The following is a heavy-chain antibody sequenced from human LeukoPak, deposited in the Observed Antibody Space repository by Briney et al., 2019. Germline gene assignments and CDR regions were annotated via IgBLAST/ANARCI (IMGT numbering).Heavy chain of an antibody. V-gene: IGHV3-23*01. Sequence: GGSLRLSCAASGFTFSSYAMSRVRQAPGKGLEWVSAISGSGGSTYYADSVKGRFTISRDNAKNSLYLQMNSLRVEDTAVYYCAREGSGWSRGTFDYWGQGTLVTVSS. CDR3: AREGSGWSRGTFDY. CDR1: GFTFSSYA. J-gene: IGHJ4*02. CDR2: ISGSGGST. D-gene: IGHD6-19*01.